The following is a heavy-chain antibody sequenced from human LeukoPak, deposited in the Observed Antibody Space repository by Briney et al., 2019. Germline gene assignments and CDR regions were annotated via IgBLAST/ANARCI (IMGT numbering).Heavy chain of an antibody. D-gene: IGHD4-17*01. Sequence: SETLSLTCTVSGGSISSGSYYWSWIRQPAGKGLEWIGRIYTSGSTNYNPSLKSRVTISVDTSKNQFSLKLSSVTAADTAVYYCARVSPNTVTTLQYFDYWGQGTLVTVSS. J-gene: IGHJ4*02. CDR2: IYTSGST. CDR1: GGSISSGSYY. CDR3: ARVSPNTVTTLQYFDY. V-gene: IGHV4-61*02.